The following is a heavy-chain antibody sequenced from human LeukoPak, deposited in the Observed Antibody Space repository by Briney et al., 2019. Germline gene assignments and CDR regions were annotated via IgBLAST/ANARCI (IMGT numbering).Heavy chain of an antibody. CDR1: VFSLSTSGVG. Sequence: SGPTLVNPTQTLTLTCTFSVFSLSTSGVGVGWIRQPPGKALEWLALIYWNDDKRYSPSLKSRLTITKDTSKNQVLLTMTNMDPVDTATYCYAHFEYSSPSGYWGQGTLVTVSS. J-gene: IGHJ4*02. CDR3: AHFEYSSPSGY. V-gene: IGHV2-5*01. CDR2: IYWNDDK. D-gene: IGHD6-6*01.